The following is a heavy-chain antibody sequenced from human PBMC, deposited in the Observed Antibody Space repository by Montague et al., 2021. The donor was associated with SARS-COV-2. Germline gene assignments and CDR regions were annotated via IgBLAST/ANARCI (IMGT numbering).Heavy chain of an antibody. V-gene: IGHV2-70*01. D-gene: IGHD3-16*01. CDR2: XDWXYDK. Sequence: PALVTPTQTLTLTCTFSGFSLSTSGMCVSWIRQPPGKALGWLALXDWXYDKYYSTSLKTRLTISKDTSKNPVVLTMTNMDPVDTATYYCATTIYDYVWGTRVEFDYWGQGTLVTVSS. CDR3: ATTIYDYVWGTRVEFDY. CDR1: GFSLSTSGMC. J-gene: IGHJ4*02.